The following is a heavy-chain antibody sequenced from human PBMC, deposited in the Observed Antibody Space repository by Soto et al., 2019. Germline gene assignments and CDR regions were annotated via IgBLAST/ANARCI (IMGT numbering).Heavy chain of an antibody. CDR2: ISGYNGDT. J-gene: IGHJ6*02. D-gene: IGHD6-6*01. Sequence: QGQLVQSGGEVKKPGASVKVSCKASGYTFTSNGISWVRQAPGQGLAWMGWISGYNGDTDYAQKFQGRVTMPTDTSTSTAYMEVRSLRPDDTAVYYCARDMPQQIVGYNYYYGLDVWGQGTTVTVSS. CDR3: ARDMPQQIVGYNYYYGLDV. CDR1: GYTFTSNG. V-gene: IGHV1-18*04.